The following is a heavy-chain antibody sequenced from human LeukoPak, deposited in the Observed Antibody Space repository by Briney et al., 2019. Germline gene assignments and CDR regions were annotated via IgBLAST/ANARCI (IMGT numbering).Heavy chain of an antibody. CDR3: ARSHHSGSAFMDV. D-gene: IGHD1-14*01. J-gene: IGHJ6*03. CDR1: GGTFSSYA. Sequence: ASVKVSCKASGGTFSSYAISWVRQAPGQGLEWMGWISAYNGNTNYAQKLQGRVTMTTDTSTSTAYMELRSLRSDDTAVYYCARSHHSGSAFMDVWGKGTTVTVSS. CDR2: ISAYNGNT. V-gene: IGHV1-18*01.